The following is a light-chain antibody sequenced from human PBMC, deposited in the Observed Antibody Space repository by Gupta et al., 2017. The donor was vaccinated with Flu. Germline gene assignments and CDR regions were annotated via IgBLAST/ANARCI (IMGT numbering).Light chain of an antibody. CDR2: QEY. J-gene: IGLJ2*01. Sequence: SFDLTQPPSVSVSPGQPATVTCSGNKVGYKFAYWYQKKPGQSLVLVIYQEYRRPPGIPGGCSGSNSGNTTTLTISENEAADEGYYYDQTWDSRGVFGGGTKLTVL. CDR1: KVGYKF. V-gene: IGLV3-1*01. CDR3: QTWDSRGV.